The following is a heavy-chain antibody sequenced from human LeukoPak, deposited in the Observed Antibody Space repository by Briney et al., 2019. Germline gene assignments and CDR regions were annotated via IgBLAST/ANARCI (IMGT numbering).Heavy chain of an antibody. CDR3: AKSLIRYFDEYYYMDV. Sequence: GGSLRLSCAASGFTFSSYGMSWVRQAPGKGLEWVSAISGSGGSTYYADSVKGRFTISRDNSKNTLYLQMNSLRAEDTAVYYCAKSLIRYFDEYYYMDVWGKGTTVTISS. V-gene: IGHV3-23*01. D-gene: IGHD3-9*01. CDR2: ISGSGGST. J-gene: IGHJ6*03. CDR1: GFTFSSYG.